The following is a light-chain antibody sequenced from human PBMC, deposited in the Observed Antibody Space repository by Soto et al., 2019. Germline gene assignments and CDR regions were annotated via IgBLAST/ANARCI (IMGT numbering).Light chain of an antibody. J-gene: IGKJ1*01. CDR2: KAS. Sequence: DIQMTQSPSTLSASVGDRVTITCRASQSISSWLAWYQQKPGKAPKLLIYKASSLESGVPSRFSGSGSGTEFTLNISCLQPDDFATYYCQQYDSYLWTFGQGTKVEIK. CDR1: QSISSW. CDR3: QQYDSYLWT. V-gene: IGKV1-5*03.